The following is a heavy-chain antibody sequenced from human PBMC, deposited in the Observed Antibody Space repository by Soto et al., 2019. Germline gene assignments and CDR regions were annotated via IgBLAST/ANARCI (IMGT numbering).Heavy chain of an antibody. CDR3: ARRGSSFGSGSYLH. D-gene: IGHD3-10*01. CDR2: IYYSGST. V-gene: IGHV4-39*01. CDR1: GGSISSSSYY. J-gene: IGHJ4*02. Sequence: QLQMQESGPGLVKPSETLSLTCTVSGGSISSSSYYWGWIRQPPGKGLEWIGSIYYSGSTYYNPSLKSGVIISVDTSKNQFSLKVSSVTAADTAVYCCARRGSSFGSGSYLHWGQGTLVTVSS.